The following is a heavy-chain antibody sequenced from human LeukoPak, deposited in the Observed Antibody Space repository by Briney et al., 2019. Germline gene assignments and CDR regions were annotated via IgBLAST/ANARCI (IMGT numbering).Heavy chain of an antibody. V-gene: IGHV4-59*08. J-gene: IGHJ4*02. CDR2: VYFSGST. Sequence: SETLSLTCTVSGGSISTYLWSWIRQPPGKRLEWIGHVYFSGSTNYNPSLESRVTISVDTSKNQFSLTLSSVTAADTAVYYCARHKSSGSYPLDYWGQGILVTVSS. CDR3: ARHKSSGSYPLDY. CDR1: GGSISTYL. D-gene: IGHD3-22*01.